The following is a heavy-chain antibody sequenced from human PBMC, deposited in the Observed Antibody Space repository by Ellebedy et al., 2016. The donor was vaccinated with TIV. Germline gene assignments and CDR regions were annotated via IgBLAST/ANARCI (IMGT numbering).Heavy chain of an antibody. D-gene: IGHD1-1*01. J-gene: IGHJ4*02. CDR1: GFTFSKYW. V-gene: IGHV3-74*01. Sequence: GGSLRLXXAASGFTFSKYWMHWVRQPPGKGLVWVLRINSDGSSTSYADSVKGRFTVSRDNAKNTLYLQMNSLRAEDTAVYYCARGRGKQLVFDYWGQGTLVAVSS. CDR2: INSDGSST. CDR3: ARGRGKQLVFDY.